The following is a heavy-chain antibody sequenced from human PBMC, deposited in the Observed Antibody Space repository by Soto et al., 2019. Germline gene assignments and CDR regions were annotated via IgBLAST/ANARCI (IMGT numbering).Heavy chain of an antibody. CDR2: IYHSGST. CDR3: ARVRGYSYGHLDY. CDR1: GYSISSGYY. J-gene: IGHJ4*01. V-gene: IGHV4-38-2*01. D-gene: IGHD5-18*01. Sequence: PSETLSLTCAVSGYSISSGYYWGWIRQPPGKGLEWIGSIYHSGSTYYNPSLKSRVTISVDTSKNQFSLKLSSVTAADTAVYYCARVRGYSYGHLDYWGHGTLVTVSS.